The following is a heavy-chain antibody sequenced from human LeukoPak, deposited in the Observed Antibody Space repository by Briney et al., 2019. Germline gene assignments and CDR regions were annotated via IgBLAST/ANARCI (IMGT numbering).Heavy chain of an antibody. CDR1: RFVFTNYY. CDR2: ISADGDTK. D-gene: IGHD5-12*01. CDR3: ARAGTYGGYKVLGS. V-gene: IGHV3-11*01. Sequence: GGPLRLSCAASRFVFTNYYMSWGRQAPGKGLDWIATISADGDTKYYADSAEGRFTISRDNAKDSFYLQMNSLRAEDAAVYFCARAGTYGGYKVLGSWGQGTLVTVSS. J-gene: IGHJ5*02.